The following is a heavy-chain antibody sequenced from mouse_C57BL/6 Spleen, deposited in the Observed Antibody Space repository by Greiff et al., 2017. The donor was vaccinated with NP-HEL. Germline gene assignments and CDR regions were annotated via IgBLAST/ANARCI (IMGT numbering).Heavy chain of an antibody. CDR2: ISDGGSYT. CDR1: GFTFSSYA. J-gene: IGHJ4*01. CDR3: ARDLYGSIAMDY. Sequence: EVKVVESGGGLVKPGGSLKLSCAASGFTFSSYAMSWVRQTPEKRLEWVATISDGGSYTYYPDNVKGRFTISRDNAKNNLYLQMSHLKSEDTAMYYCARDLYGSIAMDYWGQGTSVTVSS. V-gene: IGHV5-4*01. D-gene: IGHD1-1*01.